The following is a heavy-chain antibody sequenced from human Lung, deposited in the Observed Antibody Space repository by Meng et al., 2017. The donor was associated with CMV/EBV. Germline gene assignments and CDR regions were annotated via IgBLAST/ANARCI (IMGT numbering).Heavy chain of an antibody. Sequence: ASVQVSCMASAYSFTANQIHWLRQARGQGPEWMGWINPKIGITNYAPKFQRRVTMTGDTSITTVYMDLGGLQSDDTAIYYCARLRVAREFYDNSGYHDHWGQGXLVTVSS. D-gene: IGHD3-22*01. CDR1: AYSFTANQ. CDR2: INPKIGIT. V-gene: IGHV1-2*02. J-gene: IGHJ5*02. CDR3: ARLRVAREFYDNSGYHDH.